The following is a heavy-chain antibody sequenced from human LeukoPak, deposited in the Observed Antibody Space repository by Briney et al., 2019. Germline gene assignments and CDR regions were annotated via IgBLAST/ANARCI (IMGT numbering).Heavy chain of an antibody. CDR1: GFTVSSNY. J-gene: IGHJ6*02. Sequence: GGSLRLSCAASGFTVSSNYMSWVRQAPGKGLEWVSVIYSGGSTYYADSVKGRFTISRHNSKNTLYLQMNSLRAEDTAVYYCARDLAADYLEHGMDVWGQGTTVTVSS. CDR2: IYSGGST. CDR3: ARDLAADYLEHGMDV. V-gene: IGHV3-53*04. D-gene: IGHD6-13*01.